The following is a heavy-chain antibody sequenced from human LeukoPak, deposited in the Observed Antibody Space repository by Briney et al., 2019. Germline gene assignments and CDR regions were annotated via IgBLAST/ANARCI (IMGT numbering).Heavy chain of an antibody. D-gene: IGHD2-2*02. V-gene: IGHV1-69*13. CDR2: INPIFGTA. CDR3: ARDRPGRYCSTISCYSASPFDP. Sequence: SVKVSCKASGGTVSRYPISWVRQAPGQGLEWMGGINPIFGTANYAQKFQGRVTITADESTSTAYMELSSLRSEDTAVYYCARDRPGRYCSTISCYSASPFDPWGQGTLVTVSS. CDR1: GGTVSRYP. J-gene: IGHJ5*02.